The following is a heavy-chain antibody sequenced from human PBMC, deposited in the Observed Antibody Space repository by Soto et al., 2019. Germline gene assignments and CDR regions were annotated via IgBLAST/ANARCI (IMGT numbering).Heavy chain of an antibody. CDR2: IYYSGST. D-gene: IGHD3-10*01. CDR3: ASRRYYYGSGSYYNLDY. V-gene: IGHV4-59*12. CDR1: GGSISSYY. Sequence: SETLSLTCTVSGGSISSYYWSWIRQPPGKGLEWIGYIYYSGSTNYNPSLKSRVTISVDTSKNQFSLKLSSVTAADTAVYYCASRRYYYGSGSYYNLDYWGQGTLVTVSS. J-gene: IGHJ4*01.